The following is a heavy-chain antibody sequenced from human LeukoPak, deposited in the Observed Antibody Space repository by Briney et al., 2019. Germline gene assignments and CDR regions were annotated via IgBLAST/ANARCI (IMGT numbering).Heavy chain of an antibody. J-gene: IGHJ4*02. D-gene: IGHD3-10*01. CDR2: ISSSSSYI. Sequence: PGGSLRLSCAASGFTFSSYSMNWVRQAPGKGLEWVSSISSSSSYIYYADSVKGRFTISRDNAKNSLYLQMNSLRAEDTAVYYCARYMVRGVIITSANDYWGQGTLVTVSS. CDR1: GFTFSSYS. V-gene: IGHV3-21*01. CDR3: ARYMVRGVIITSANDY.